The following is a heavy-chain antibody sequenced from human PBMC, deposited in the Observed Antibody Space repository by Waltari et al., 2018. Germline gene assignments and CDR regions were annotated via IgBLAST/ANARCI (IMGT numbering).Heavy chain of an antibody. V-gene: IGHV4-38-2*01. D-gene: IGHD3-22*01. CDR2: IYHSGST. Sequence: QVQLQESGPGLVKPSETLSLTCAVSGYSISSGYYWGWIRQPPGKGLEWIGMIYHSGSTYYNPSLKSRVTISVDTSKTQFSLKLSSVTAADPAVYYCARVGHYYDSSGHTGNFDYWGQGTLVTVSS. CDR3: ARVGHYYDSSGHTGNFDY. J-gene: IGHJ4*02. CDR1: GYSISSGYY.